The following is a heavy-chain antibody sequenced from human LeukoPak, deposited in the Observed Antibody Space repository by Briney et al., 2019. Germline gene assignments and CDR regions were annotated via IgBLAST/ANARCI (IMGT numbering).Heavy chain of an antibody. D-gene: IGHD4/OR15-4a*01. J-gene: IGHJ4*02. CDR2: ISGSGRST. Sequence: GGSLRLSCAASGFTFTNYGMIWVRQAPGRGLEWVSAISGSGRSTYYADSVKGRFSISRDNSKSTLYLQMNSLRVEDTAVYYCAKAGLVRGGALDSWGQGTLVTVSS. CDR1: GFTFTNYG. CDR3: AKAGLVRGGALDS. V-gene: IGHV3-23*01.